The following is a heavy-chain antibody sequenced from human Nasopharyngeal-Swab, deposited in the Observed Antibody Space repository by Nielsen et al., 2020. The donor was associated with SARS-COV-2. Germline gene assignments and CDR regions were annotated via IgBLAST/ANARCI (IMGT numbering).Heavy chain of an antibody. V-gene: IGHV3-30*03. Sequence: GESLKISCAASGFTFSSYGMHWVRQAPGKGLEWVAVISYDGSNKYYADSVKGRFTISRDNSKNTLYLQMNSLRAEDTAVYYCARDLAHSGYARRGMDVWGQGTTVTASS. D-gene: IGHD5-12*01. CDR2: ISYDGSNK. CDR3: ARDLAHSGYARRGMDV. CDR1: GFTFSSYG. J-gene: IGHJ6*02.